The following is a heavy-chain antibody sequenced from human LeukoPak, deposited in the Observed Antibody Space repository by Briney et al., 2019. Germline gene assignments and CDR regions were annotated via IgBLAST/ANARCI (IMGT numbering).Heavy chain of an antibody. V-gene: IGHV4-38-2*01. Sequence: SETLSLTCAVSGYSISSGYYWGWIRQPPGKGLXXXXXIYHSGSTYYNPSLKSRVTISVDTSKNQFSLKLSSVTAADTAVYYCARAPDMVRGVSLEFDPWGQGTLVTVSS. CDR1: GYSISSGYY. CDR2: IYHSGST. D-gene: IGHD3-10*01. J-gene: IGHJ5*02. CDR3: ARAPDMVRGVSLEFDP.